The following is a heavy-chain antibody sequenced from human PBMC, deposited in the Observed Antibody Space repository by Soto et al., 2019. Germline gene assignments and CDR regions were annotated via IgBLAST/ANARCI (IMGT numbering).Heavy chain of an antibody. CDR3: ARGSGWLQFEGDYYCMDV. Sequence: GESLKISCKGSGYSFTSYWIGWVRQMPGKGLEWMGIIYPGDSDTRYSPSFQGQVTISADKSISTAYLQWSSLKASDTAMYYCARGSGWLQFEGDYYCMDVWGQGTTVTVSS. J-gene: IGHJ6*02. D-gene: IGHD5-12*01. CDR2: IYPGDSDT. V-gene: IGHV5-51*01. CDR1: GYSFTSYW.